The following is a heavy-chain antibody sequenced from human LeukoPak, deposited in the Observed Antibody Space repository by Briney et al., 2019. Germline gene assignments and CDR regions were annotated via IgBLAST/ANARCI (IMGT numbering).Heavy chain of an antibody. Sequence: ASVKLSCKASGYTFTSYGISWVRQAHGQGLEWMGWIRIDNGNTKYSQKLQGRVTMTTDTSTSTAYMELRSLTSDDTAVYYCARAVAVGTYYYYYGMDVWGQGTTVTVSS. CDR1: GYTFTSYG. CDR2: IRIDNGNT. V-gene: IGHV1-18*01. D-gene: IGHD6-19*01. J-gene: IGHJ6*02. CDR3: ARAVAVGTYYYYYGMDV.